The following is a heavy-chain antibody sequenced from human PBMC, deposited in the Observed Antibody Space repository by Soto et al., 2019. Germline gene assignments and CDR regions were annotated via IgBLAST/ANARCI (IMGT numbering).Heavy chain of an antibody. J-gene: IGHJ4*02. CDR3: AIGTRNCWTCDF. V-gene: IGHV1-69*01. CDR1: GGTFSNYA. CDR2: IIPLTETP. Sequence: QVQVVQSGAEVKKPGSSVKVSCKASGGTFSNYAISWVRQAPGHGLEWVGGIIPLTETPVYAQTVQGRLTIPADEITSAAYMELSSLSFYDTAVYYCAIGTRNCWTCDFWGQGTLDTVSS. D-gene: IGHD1-7*01.